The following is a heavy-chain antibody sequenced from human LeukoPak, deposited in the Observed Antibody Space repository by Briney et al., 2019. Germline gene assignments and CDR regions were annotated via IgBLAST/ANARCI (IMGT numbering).Heavy chain of an antibody. CDR1: GASISSDNYY. J-gene: IGHJ4*02. V-gene: IGHV4-39*01. CDR2: IYCSGST. D-gene: IGHD3-16*01. Sequence: SETLSLTCTLSGASISSDNYYCGWIRQPPGKGLEWIGSIYCSGSTYYNPSLKSRVTISVDTSKNQFSLKLSSVTAADTAVYYCARLISRGEPIVDYWGQGTLVTVSS. CDR3: ARLISRGEPIVDY.